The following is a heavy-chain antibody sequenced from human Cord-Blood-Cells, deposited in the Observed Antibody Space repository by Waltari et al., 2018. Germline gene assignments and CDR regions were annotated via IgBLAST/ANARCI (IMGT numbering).Heavy chain of an antibody. CDR1: GGSVRSGSYY. CDR3: ARRDYGDYFDY. J-gene: IGHJ4*02. CDR2: IFYSGST. Sequence: QVQLQESGPGLVKPSENLSLHCTVSGGSVRSGSYYWSWIRQPPGKGLEWIGYIFYSGSTNYNPSLKSRVTISVDTSKNQFSLKLSAVTAADTAVYYCARRDYGDYFDYWGQGTLVTVSS. D-gene: IGHD4-17*01. V-gene: IGHV4-61*01.